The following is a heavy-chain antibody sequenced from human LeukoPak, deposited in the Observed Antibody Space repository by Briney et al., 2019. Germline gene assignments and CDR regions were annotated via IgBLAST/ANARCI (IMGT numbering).Heavy chain of an antibody. CDR1: GYTFTGYY. CDR3: ARVYDILTDYSDWFDP. V-gene: IGHV1-2*02. D-gene: IGHD3-9*01. CDR2: INPNSGGT. J-gene: IGHJ5*02. Sequence: AASVKVSCKASGYTFTGYYMHWVRQTPGQGLEWMGWINPNSGGTNYAQKFQGRVTMTRDTFISTAYMELSRLRSDDTAVYYCARVYDILTDYSDWFDPWGQGTLVTVSS.